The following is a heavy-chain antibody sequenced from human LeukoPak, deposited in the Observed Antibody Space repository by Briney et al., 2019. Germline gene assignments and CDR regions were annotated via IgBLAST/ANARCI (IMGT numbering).Heavy chain of an antibody. V-gene: IGHV1-18*01. CDR3: ARYWNSGSYYYDAFDV. J-gene: IGHJ3*01. CDR2: ISAYNGNT. CDR1: GYTFTNYG. D-gene: IGHD1-26*01. Sequence: ASVKVSCKTSGYTFTNYGISWVRQAPGQGFEWMGWISAYNGNTNYAQKLQGRVTMTTDTSTSTAYMELRSLRSDDTAVYYCARYWNSGSYYYDAFDVWGQGTMVTVSS.